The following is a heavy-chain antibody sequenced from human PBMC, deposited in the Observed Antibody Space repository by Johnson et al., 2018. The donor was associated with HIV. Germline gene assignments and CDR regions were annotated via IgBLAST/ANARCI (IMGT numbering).Heavy chain of an antibody. J-gene: IGHJ3*02. V-gene: IGHV3-30-3*01. CDR3: AKVLYSSSSDAFDI. CDR2: ISYDGSNK. Sequence: QVQLVESGGGVVQPGRSLRLSCAASGFTFSSYAMHWVRQGPGKGLELVAVISYDGSNKYYADSVKGRFTISRDNSKNTLYLQMNSLRAEDTAVYYCAKVLYSSSSDAFDIWGQGTMVTVSS. CDR1: GFTFSSYA. D-gene: IGHD6-6*01.